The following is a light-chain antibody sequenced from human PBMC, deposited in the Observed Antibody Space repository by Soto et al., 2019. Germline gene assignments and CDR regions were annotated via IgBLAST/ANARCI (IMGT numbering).Light chain of an antibody. V-gene: IGKV1-5*01. CDR2: DAS. J-gene: IGKJ4*01. Sequence: DIQMTQSPSTLSASVGDRVTITCRASQSISRWSAWYQQKPGKAPKLLIYDASNLESGVPSRFSGSGSGTEFTLTISSLQPDDFATYYCLQDYNYPLTFGGGTKVDIK. CDR1: QSISRW. CDR3: LQDYNYPLT.